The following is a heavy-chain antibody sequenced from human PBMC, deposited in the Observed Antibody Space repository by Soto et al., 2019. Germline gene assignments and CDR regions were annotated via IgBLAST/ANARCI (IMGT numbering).Heavy chain of an antibody. CDR3: ANYYGDYAGGEFFQH. Sequence: EVQLLESGGDLVQPGGSMRLSCALSGFTFSNYAMNWVRQAPGKGLEWVSAITGSGRSTYYADSVKGRFTISRDNSKNAWYLQMNSLRAEDTAVYYCANYYGDYAGGEFFQHWGQGTLVTVSS. V-gene: IGHV3-23*01. CDR1: GFTFSNYA. CDR2: ITGSGRST. J-gene: IGHJ1*01. D-gene: IGHD4-17*01.